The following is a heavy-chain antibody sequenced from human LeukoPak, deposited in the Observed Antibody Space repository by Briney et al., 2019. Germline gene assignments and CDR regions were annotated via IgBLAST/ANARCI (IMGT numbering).Heavy chain of an antibody. D-gene: IGHD3-22*01. CDR3: AKSNGYGLIDI. CDR1: GGSISSSNW. J-gene: IGHJ3*02. Sequence: SGTPSLTCAVSGGSISSSNWWSWVRQPPGKGLEWIGEINHSGSTNYNPSLKSRVTISLDTSRNQFSLKLNSVTAADTAVYYCAKSNGYGLIDIWGQGTMVTVSS. CDR2: INHSGST. V-gene: IGHV4-4*02.